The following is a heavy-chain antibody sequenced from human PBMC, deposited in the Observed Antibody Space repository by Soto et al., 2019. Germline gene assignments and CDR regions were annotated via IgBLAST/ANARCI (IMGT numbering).Heavy chain of an antibody. CDR2: ISAYNGNT. CDR3: ARAEYYDFWSGWMTAVNNWFDP. V-gene: IGHV1-18*04. Sequence: ASVKVSCKASGYTFTSYGISWVRQAPGQGLEWMGWISAYNGNTNYAQKLQGRVTMTTDTSTSTAYMELRSLRSDDTAVYYCARAEYYDFWSGWMTAVNNWFDPWGQGTLVTVSS. J-gene: IGHJ5*02. D-gene: IGHD3-3*01. CDR1: GYTFTSYG.